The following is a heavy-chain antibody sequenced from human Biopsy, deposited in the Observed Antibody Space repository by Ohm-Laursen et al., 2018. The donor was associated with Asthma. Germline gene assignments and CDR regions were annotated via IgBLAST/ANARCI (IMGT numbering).Heavy chain of an antibody. Sequence: TLSLTCTVSNGSITSGGYYWTWIRQHPGKGLEWIGFIYYCGSTYYNPSLKSRVSISIDTSKNQFSLKLSSVTAADTAVYYCARAQDYYDSRGYYRSFDYWGQGTLVTVSS. D-gene: IGHD3-22*01. CDR1: NGSITSGGYY. V-gene: IGHV4-31*03. CDR2: IYYCGST. CDR3: ARAQDYYDSRGYYRSFDY. J-gene: IGHJ4*02.